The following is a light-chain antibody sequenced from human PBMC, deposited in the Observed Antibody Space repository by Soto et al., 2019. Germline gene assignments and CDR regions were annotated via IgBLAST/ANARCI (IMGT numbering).Light chain of an antibody. CDR2: GAS. CDR3: QQYGSSSIT. V-gene: IGKV3-15*01. CDR1: QSVSSN. Sequence: EKVMTQSPATLSVSPGERATPPCRASQSVSSNLAWYQQKAGQAPRLLMYGASTRATGIPARFSGSGSGTEFTLTISRLEPEDFAVYYCQQYGSSSITFGQGTRLEIK. J-gene: IGKJ5*01.